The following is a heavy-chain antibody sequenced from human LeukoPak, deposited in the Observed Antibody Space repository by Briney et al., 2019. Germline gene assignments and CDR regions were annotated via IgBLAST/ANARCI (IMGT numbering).Heavy chain of an antibody. CDR3: AKRGVVIRVILVGFHKEAYYFDS. CDR2: ISGGGGTT. Sequence: PGGSLGLSCAVSGITLSNFGMSWVRQAPGRGLEWVAGISGGGGTTNYADSVKGRFTISRDNPKNTLFLHMNSLRAEDTAVYFCAKRGVVIRVILVGFHKEAYYFDSWGQGALVTVSS. V-gene: IGHV3-23*01. J-gene: IGHJ4*02. D-gene: IGHD3-22*01. CDR1: GITLSNFG.